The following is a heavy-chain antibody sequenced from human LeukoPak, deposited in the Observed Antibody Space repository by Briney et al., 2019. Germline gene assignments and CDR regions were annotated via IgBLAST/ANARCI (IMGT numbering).Heavy chain of an antibody. Sequence: PGGSLRLSCAASGFTFSTYGMHWVRKAPGRGLEWVAFVRYDGSKKYYTNSVKGRFTISRDNSKNTLYLQMNSLRAEDTAVYYCARDAAYDFRNPYRYFQHWGQGTLATVSS. CDR2: VRYDGSKK. CDR1: GFTFSTYG. CDR3: ARDAAYDFRNPYRYFQH. J-gene: IGHJ1*01. D-gene: IGHD3-3*01. V-gene: IGHV3-30*02.